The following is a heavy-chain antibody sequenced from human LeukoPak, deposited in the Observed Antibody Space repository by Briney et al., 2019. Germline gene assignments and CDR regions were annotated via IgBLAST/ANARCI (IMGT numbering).Heavy chain of an antibody. Sequence: SETLSLTCTVSGGSISSYYWSWIRQPPGKGLEWIGYTYYSGSTNYNPSLKSRVTISVDTSKNQFSLKLSSVTAADTAVYYCASYCGGDCYSSRGFDYWGQGTLVTVSS. D-gene: IGHD2-21*02. CDR2: TYYSGST. J-gene: IGHJ4*02. CDR3: ASYCGGDCYSSRGFDY. CDR1: GGSISSYY. V-gene: IGHV4-59*01.